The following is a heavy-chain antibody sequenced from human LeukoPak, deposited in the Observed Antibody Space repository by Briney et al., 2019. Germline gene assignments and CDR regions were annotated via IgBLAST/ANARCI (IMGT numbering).Heavy chain of an antibody. Sequence: ASVKVSCTASGYTFTSYYMHWVRQAPGQGLEWMGIINPSGGSTSYAHKFQGRVTITRDMSTSTVYMELSSLRSEATAVYYCAKSEMETMEPTPLGPFDYWGQGTLVTVSS. D-gene: IGHD1-1*01. V-gene: IGHV1-46*01. CDR2: INPSGGST. CDR3: AKSEMETMEPTPLGPFDY. CDR1: GYTFTSYY. J-gene: IGHJ4*02.